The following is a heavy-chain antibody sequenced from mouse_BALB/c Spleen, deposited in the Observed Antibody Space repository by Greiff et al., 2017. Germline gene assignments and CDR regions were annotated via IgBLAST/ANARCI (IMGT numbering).Heavy chain of an antibody. CDR1: GYSITSDYA. CDR3: ARGYYGNYLYYAMDY. CDR2: ISYSGST. Sequence: EVQLVESGPGLVKPSQSLSLTCTVTGYSITSDYAWNWIRQFPGNKLEWMGYISYSGSTSYNPSLKSRISITRDTSKNQFFLQLNSVTTEDTATYYCARGYYGNYLYYAMDYWGQGTSVTVSS. J-gene: IGHJ4*01. V-gene: IGHV3-2*02. D-gene: IGHD2-1*01.